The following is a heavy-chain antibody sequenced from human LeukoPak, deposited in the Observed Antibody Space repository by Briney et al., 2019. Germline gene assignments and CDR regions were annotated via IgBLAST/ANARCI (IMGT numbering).Heavy chain of an antibody. CDR3: ASVTFNHFGSGDAFDI. CDR2: IYSDGST. CDR1: GFTVRSNY. V-gene: IGHV3-66*01. D-gene: IGHD3-10*01. J-gene: IGHJ3*02. Sequence: PGGSLRLSCAASGFTVRSNYMSWVRQAAGKGLEWVSIIYSDGSTYYADSVKGRFTISRDNSQHPLYLQVNRLRAEDTAVYYCASVTFNHFGSGDAFDIWGQGTMVTVSS.